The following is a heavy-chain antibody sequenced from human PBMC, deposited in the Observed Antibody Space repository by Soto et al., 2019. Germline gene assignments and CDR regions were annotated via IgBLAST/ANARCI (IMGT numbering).Heavy chain of an antibody. D-gene: IGHD6-13*01. CDR3: ARDSGYSSSSEDY. CDR2: INPNSGGT. CDR1: GYTFTGYY. J-gene: IGHJ4*02. V-gene: IGHV1-2*02. Sequence: QVQLVQSGAEVKKPGASVKVSCKASGYTFTGYYMHWVRQAPGQGLEWMGWINPNSGGTNYAQKFQGRVTMTRDTSISRAYWDLSRLRSDDTAVYYCARDSGYSSSSEDYWGQGTLVTVSS.